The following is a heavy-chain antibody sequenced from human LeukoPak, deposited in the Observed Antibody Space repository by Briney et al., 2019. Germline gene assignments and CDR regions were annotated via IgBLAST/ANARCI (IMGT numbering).Heavy chain of an antibody. D-gene: IGHD2-2*01. CDR2: IYHSGST. V-gene: IGHV4-38-2*02. CDR1: GYSISSGYH. J-gene: IGHJ4*02. Sequence: SETLSLTCTVSGYSISSGYHWGWIRQPPGKGLEWIGSIYHSGSTYYNPSLKSRVTISVDTSKNQFSLKLSSVTAADTAVYYCARDPDIVVVPAADWGQGTLVTVSS. CDR3: ARDPDIVVVPAAD.